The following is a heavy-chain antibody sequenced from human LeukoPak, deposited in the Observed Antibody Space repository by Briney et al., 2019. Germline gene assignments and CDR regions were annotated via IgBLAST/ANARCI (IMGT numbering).Heavy chain of an antibody. D-gene: IGHD3-9*01. V-gene: IGHV3-30*02. J-gene: IGHJ4*02. CDR2: IRYDGSNK. CDR1: GFTFSSFG. CDR3: VKDGDWSFDY. Sequence: GGSLRLSCAASGFTFSSFGMHWVRQAPGKGLEWVAFIRYDGSNKYYPDSVKGRFTISRDNSKNTLYLQMNSLRAEDTAVYYCVKDGDWSFDYWGQGTVVTVSS.